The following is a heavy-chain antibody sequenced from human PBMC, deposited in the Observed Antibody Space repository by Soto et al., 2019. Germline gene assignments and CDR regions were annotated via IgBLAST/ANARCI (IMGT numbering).Heavy chain of an antibody. D-gene: IGHD3-22*01. J-gene: IGHJ5*01. Sequence: SVKVSCKASGGTFSSYAISWVRQAPGQGLEWMGGIIPIFGTANYAQKFQGRVTITADESTSTAYMELSSLRPEDTAVYYCARGADYYYESSGYYLQAFLDSWGQGTMVTVSS. CDR3: ARGADYYYESSGYYLQAFLDS. CDR2: IIPIFGTA. CDR1: GGTFSSYA. V-gene: IGHV1-69*13.